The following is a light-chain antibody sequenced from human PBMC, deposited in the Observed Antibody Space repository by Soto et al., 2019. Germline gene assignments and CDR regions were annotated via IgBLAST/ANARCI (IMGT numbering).Light chain of an antibody. J-gene: IGKJ4*01. Sequence: EIVLTQSPATLSLSPGERATLSCWASQSVGTYLAWYQQKPGQAPRLLIYDASTRATGIPARFSGSGSGTDFTLTINSLEPEDFAVYYWQHRNNWPPGAAFGGGTKVEIK. CDR1: QSVGTY. CDR3: QHRNNWPPGAA. CDR2: DAS. V-gene: IGKV3-11*01.